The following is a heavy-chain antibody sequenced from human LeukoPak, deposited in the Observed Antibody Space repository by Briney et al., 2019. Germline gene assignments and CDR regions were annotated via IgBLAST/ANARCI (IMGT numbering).Heavy chain of an antibody. J-gene: IGHJ6*02. D-gene: IGHD3-3*01. CDR2: ISGSGGST. CDR1: GFTFSSYG. V-gene: IGHV3-23*01. Sequence: GALRLSCAASGFTFSSYGMHWVRQAPGKGLEWVSAISGSGGSTYYADSVKGRFTISRDNSKNTLYLQMNSLRAEDTAVYYCAKGDVAYYDFLPDYGMDVWGQGTTVTVSS. CDR3: AKGDVAYYDFLPDYGMDV.